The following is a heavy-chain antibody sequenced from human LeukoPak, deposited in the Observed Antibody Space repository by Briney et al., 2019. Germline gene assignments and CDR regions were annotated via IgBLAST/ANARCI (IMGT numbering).Heavy chain of an antibody. J-gene: IGHJ4*02. Sequence: PGGSLRLSCAASGFTFSSYSMNWVRQAPGKGLEWVSYISSSSSTIYYADSVKGRFTISRDNAKKSLYLQMNSLRAEDTAVYYCARPSRGFFDYWGQGTLVTVSS. CDR2: ISSSSSTI. V-gene: IGHV3-48*01. CDR3: ARPSRGFFDY. CDR1: GFTFSSYS. D-gene: IGHD3-10*01.